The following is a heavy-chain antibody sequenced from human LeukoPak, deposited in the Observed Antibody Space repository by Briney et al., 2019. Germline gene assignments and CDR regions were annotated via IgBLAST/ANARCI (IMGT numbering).Heavy chain of an antibody. J-gene: IGHJ3*02. CDR2: VNPNSGDT. CDR1: GYTFTGYY. D-gene: IGHD5-24*01. Sequence: GASVKVSCKASGYTFTGYYIQWVRQAPGQGPQWMGWVNPNSGDTNYAQKLQGRVTITTDTSTSTAYMELRSLKSDDTAVYYCARAGGDGYNYVDAFDIWGQGTMVTVSS. V-gene: IGHV1-2*02. CDR3: ARAGGDGYNYVDAFDI.